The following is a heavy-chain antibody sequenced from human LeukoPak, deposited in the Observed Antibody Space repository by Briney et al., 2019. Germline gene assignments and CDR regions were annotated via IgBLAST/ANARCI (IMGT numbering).Heavy chain of an antibody. CDR3: ARDGDYGYSSGWLGYD. V-gene: IGHV1-69*13. J-gene: IGHJ4*02. D-gene: IGHD6-19*01. CDR2: IIPIFGTA. CDR1: GGTFSSYA. Sequence: SVKVSCKASGGTFSSYAISWVRQAPRQGLEWMGGIIPIFGTANYAQKFQGRVTITADESTSTAYMELSSLRSEDTAVYYCARDGDYGYSSGWLGYDWGQGTLVTVSS.